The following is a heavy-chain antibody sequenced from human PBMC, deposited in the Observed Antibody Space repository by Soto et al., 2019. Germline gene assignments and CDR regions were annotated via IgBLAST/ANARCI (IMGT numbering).Heavy chain of an antibody. J-gene: IGHJ6*02. CDR1: GGTFRSNA. Sequence: QVQLVQSGTEVKKPGSSVKVSCKASGGTFRSNAISWVRQAPGQGLEWMGGLIPIFGTTNYAQKLQGRVTITADESASTAYMELSSLRSDDTAVYYCASRPSFYYGSGYGMDVWGQGTTVTVSS. V-gene: IGHV1-69*01. D-gene: IGHD3-10*01. CDR2: LIPIFGTT. CDR3: ASRPSFYYGSGYGMDV.